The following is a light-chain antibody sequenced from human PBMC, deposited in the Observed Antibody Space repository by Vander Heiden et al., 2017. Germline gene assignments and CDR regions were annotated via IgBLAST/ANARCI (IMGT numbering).Light chain of an antibody. Sequence: DIQMTQSPSSLSASVGDRVTITCRANQGIRDRLAWYQQKPGKAPKRLIYDASNLQRGVPSRFSGSGFGTEFTLTISSLQPEDFATYYCLQHDTYLFTFGQGTKLEIK. V-gene: IGKV1-17*01. J-gene: IGKJ2*01. CDR2: DAS. CDR3: LQHDTYLFT. CDR1: QGIRDR.